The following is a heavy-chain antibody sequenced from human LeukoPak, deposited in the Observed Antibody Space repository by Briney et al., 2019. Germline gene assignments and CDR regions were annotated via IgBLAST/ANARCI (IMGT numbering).Heavy chain of an antibody. Sequence: PGGSLRLSCAASGFTFSTYWMNWVRPAPGKGLVWVSRVNNDGSSTSYADSVKGRFTISRDNTKNTLYLQMNSLRAEDTAVYYCARDLNDLLQNYRSTWYPADYWGQGTLVTVSS. CDR2: VNNDGSST. CDR1: GFTFSTYW. J-gene: IGHJ4*02. V-gene: IGHV3-74*01. CDR3: ARDLNDLLQNYRSTWYPADY. D-gene: IGHD6-13*01.